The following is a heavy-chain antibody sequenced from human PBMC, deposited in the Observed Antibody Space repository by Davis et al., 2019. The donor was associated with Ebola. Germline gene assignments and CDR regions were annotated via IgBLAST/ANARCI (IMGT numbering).Heavy chain of an antibody. CDR2: INPNSGDT. CDR3: ARGGSGGTYFWFGP. J-gene: IGHJ5*02. CDR1: GYTFTGYY. V-gene: IGHV1-2*06. Sequence: ASVKVSCKASGYTFTGYYMHWVRQAPGQGLEWMGRINPNSGDTIYARKFQGRVTMTRDTSTSTAYMELSSLGFDDTAVYYCARGGSGGTYFWFGPWGQGTLVTVSS. D-gene: IGHD1-26*01.